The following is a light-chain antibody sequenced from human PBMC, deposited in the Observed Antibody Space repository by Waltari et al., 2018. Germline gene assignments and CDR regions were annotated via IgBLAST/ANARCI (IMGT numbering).Light chain of an antibody. Sequence: QSVLTQPPSVSGAPGQRVTISCTGSSSNLGAGYDVHWYQHFPGAGPKLIIYSDTHRPSGVPDRFSGSKSGTSASLAVPGLQADDEADYYCQSYDRSLSGSVFGGGTKLTVL. J-gene: IGLJ3*02. CDR2: SDT. CDR1: SSNLGAGYD. V-gene: IGLV1-40*01. CDR3: QSYDRSLSGSV.